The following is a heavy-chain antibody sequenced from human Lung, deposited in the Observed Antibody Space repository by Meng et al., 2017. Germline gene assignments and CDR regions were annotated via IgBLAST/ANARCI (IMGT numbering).Heavy chain of an antibody. J-gene: IGHJ4*02. CDR3: AKALGWGSSPDY. V-gene: IGHV1-2*06. D-gene: IGHD2-21*01. Sequence: QVQLVQSGADVKKPGASVKVPCKASGYTFPAYYIHWVRHAPGQGLEWMGRINPNRGCTNFAQKFQGRVIMTKDTSISTAYMELSSLGFDDTAVYYCAKALGWGSSPDYWGQGILVTVSS. CDR1: GYTFPAYY. CDR2: INPNRGCT.